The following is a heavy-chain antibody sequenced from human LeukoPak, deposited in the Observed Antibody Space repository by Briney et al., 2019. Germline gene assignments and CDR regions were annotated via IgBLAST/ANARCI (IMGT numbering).Heavy chain of an antibody. CDR3: AKATNRATYYFDS. J-gene: IGHJ4*01. CDR1: GFRFRSYD. Sequence: GGSLRLSCRGCGFRFRSYDMQWVRQARGKGPEWVTYLHDEGKTKNYGDSVKGRFDISRDNSKNTIYLYMARLTVADTGLYYWAKATNRATYYFDSSGHGTRVIVTS. D-gene: IGHD3-16*02. CDR2: LHDEGKTK. V-gene: IGHV3-30*02.